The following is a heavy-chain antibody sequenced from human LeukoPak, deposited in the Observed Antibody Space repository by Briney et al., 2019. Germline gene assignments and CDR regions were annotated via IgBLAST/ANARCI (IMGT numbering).Heavy chain of an antibody. CDR3: ARDNMGFDY. J-gene: IGHJ4*02. CDR1: GFTFNTYS. Sequence: GGSLRLSCAASGFTFNTYSMNWVRQAPGKGLEWVSYITSSSSSIYYADSVKGRFTISRDNAKNPLYLQMNSLRAEDTAVYYCARDNMGFDYWGQGTLVTVYS. CDR2: ITSSSSSI. D-gene: IGHD2/OR15-2a*01. V-gene: IGHV3-48*01.